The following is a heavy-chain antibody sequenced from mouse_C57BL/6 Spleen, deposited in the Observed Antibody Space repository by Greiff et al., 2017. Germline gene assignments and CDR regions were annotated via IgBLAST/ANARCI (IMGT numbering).Heavy chain of an antibody. J-gene: IGHJ4*01. Sequence: QVHVKQPGTELVKPGASVKLSCKASGYTFTSYWMHWVKQRPGQGLEWIGNINPSNGGTNYNEKFKSKATLTVDKSSSTAYMQLSSLTSEDSAVYYCARLYGAYAMDYWGQGTSVTVSS. CDR3: ARLYGAYAMDY. D-gene: IGHD1-1*02. CDR2: INPSNGGT. V-gene: IGHV1-53*01. CDR1: GYTFTSYW.